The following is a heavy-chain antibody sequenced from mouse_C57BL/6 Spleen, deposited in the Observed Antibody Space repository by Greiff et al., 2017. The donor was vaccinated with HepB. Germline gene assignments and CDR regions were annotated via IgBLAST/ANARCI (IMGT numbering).Heavy chain of an antibody. CDR3: ARGGIYGNYHYAMDY. D-gene: IGHD2-1*01. J-gene: IGHJ4*01. CDR1: GFTFSSYT. Sequence: EVKLMESGGGLVKPGGSLKLSCAASGFTFSSYTMSWVRQTPEKRLEWVATISGGGGNTYYPDSVKGRFTISRDNAKNTLYLQMSSLRSEDTALYYCARGGIYGNYHYAMDYWGQGTSVTVSS. CDR2: ISGGGGNT. V-gene: IGHV5-9*01.